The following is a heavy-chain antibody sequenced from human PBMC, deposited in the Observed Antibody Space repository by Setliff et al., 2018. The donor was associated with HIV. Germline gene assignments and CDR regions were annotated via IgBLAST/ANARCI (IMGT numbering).Heavy chain of an antibody. CDR3: SKWDTIILADS. J-gene: IGHJ4*02. Sequence: PSETLSLTCAVYGQSISGYYWGWIRQPPGKGLEWIGEITPSGGTNYNPSLKSRVTISVDTSKNQFSLKLSSVTAADTALYYCSKWDTIILADSWGQGTLVTVSS. D-gene: IGHD1-26*01. V-gene: IGHV4-34*01. CDR2: ITPSGGT. CDR1: GQSISGYY.